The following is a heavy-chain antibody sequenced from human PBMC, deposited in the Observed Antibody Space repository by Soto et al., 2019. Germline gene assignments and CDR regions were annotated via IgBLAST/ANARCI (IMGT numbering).Heavy chain of an antibody. D-gene: IGHD7-27*01. CDR2: IYKSATT. CDR3: ARGRYCLTGRCFPNWFDS. Sequence: QVQLLESGPGLVKPSQTLSLTCSVSGDSISNLDYFWAWIRQPPGQALEYIGYIYKSATTSYNPSFASRVALSVDTSKSQFPLNVTSVTAAATAVYFCARGRYCLTGRCFPNWFDSWGQGALVTVSS. CDR1: GDSISNLDYF. J-gene: IGHJ5*01. V-gene: IGHV4-30-4*01.